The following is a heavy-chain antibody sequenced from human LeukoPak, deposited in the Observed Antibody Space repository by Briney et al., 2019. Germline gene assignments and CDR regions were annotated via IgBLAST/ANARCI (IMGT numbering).Heavy chain of an antibody. Sequence: GGSLRLSCAASGFTFDDYAMHWVRQAPGKGLEWVSLISWDGGSTYYADSVKGRFTISRDNSKNSLYLQMNSLRAEDTALYYCAKDRQQSWAPSESSSCLDYWGQGTLVTVSS. CDR3: AKDRQQSWAPSESSSCLDY. CDR2: ISWDGGST. J-gene: IGHJ4*02. D-gene: IGHD6-13*01. V-gene: IGHV3-43D*03. CDR1: GFTFDDYA.